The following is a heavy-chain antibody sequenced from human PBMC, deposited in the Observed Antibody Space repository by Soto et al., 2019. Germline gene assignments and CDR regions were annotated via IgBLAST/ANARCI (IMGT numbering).Heavy chain of an antibody. Sequence: PGGSLRLSCVASGITFGIRAMSWVRHAPGEGLEWVSTITDSGGGTKYADSVRGRFTISRDNSKSTLYLQMSSLRAEDSAIYYCARGSTDSYPGSRIFDFWGRGTLVTVSS. CDR3: ARGSTDSYPGSRIFDF. CDR2: ITDSGGGT. J-gene: IGHJ4*02. D-gene: IGHD3-10*01. CDR1: GITFGIRA. V-gene: IGHV3-23*01.